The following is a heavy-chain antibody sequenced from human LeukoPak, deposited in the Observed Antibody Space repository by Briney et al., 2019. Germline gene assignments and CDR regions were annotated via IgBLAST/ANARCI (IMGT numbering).Heavy chain of an antibody. CDR3: AREGERATVTTGEYYFDY. J-gene: IGHJ4*02. CDR2: IIPIFGTA. Sequence: GASVKVSCKASGGTLSSYAISWVRQAPGQGLEWMGGIIPIFGTANYAQKFQGRVTITADESTSTAYMELSSLRSEDTAVYYCAREGERATVTTGEYYFDYWGQGTLVTVSS. CDR1: GGTLSSYA. V-gene: IGHV1-69*13. D-gene: IGHD4-17*01.